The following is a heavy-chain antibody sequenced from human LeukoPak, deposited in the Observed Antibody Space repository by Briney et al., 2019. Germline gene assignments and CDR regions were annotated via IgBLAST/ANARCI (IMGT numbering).Heavy chain of an antibody. CDR1: GYTFTSYY. J-gene: IGHJ4*02. D-gene: IGHD3-10*01. V-gene: IGHV1-46*01. CDR3: ARVTMVRGAVDY. Sequence: ASVKVSCKASGYTFTSYYMHWVRQAPGQGLEWMGIINPSGGSTSYAQKLQGRVTMTRDTSTSTVYMELSSLRSEDTAVYYCARVTMVRGAVDYWGQGTLVTVSS. CDR2: INPSGGST.